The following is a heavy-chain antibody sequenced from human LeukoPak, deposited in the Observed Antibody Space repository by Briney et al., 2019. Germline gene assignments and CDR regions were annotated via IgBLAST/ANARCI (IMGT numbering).Heavy chain of an antibody. CDR2: ISSSGSSI. V-gene: IGHV3-48*03. CDR1: GFTFRGYE. J-gene: IGHJ4*02. CDR3: ARRGLYYDSSSFFGY. Sequence: GSLRLSCAASGFTFRGYEMNWVRQAPGKGLEWVSYISSSGSSIYYADSVTGRFTTSRDNAKNSLYLQMNSLRAEDTAVYYCARRGLYYDSSSFFGYWGQGTLVTVSS. D-gene: IGHD3-22*01.